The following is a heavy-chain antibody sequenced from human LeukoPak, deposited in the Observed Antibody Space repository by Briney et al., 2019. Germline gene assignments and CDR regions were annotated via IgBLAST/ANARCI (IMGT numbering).Heavy chain of an antibody. Sequence: PGRSLRLSCAASGFTFSSYAMHWVRQAPGKGLEWVAVLSYDGNNKYYADSVKGRFTISRDNSKNTLYLQMNSLRAEDTAVYYCARRGAAAAGRGPFDYWGQGTLVTVSS. J-gene: IGHJ4*02. V-gene: IGHV3-30-3*01. CDR2: LSYDGNNK. CDR3: ARRGAAAAGRGPFDY. D-gene: IGHD6-13*01. CDR1: GFTFSSYA.